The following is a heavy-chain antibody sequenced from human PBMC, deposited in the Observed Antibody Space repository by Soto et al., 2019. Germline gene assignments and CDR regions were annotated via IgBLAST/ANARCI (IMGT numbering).Heavy chain of an antibody. CDR1: GYTFTNYA. D-gene: IGHD1-26*01. CDR2: INAGNGNT. V-gene: IGHV1-3*01. J-gene: IGHJ3*02. CDR3: ARGGATDDALDI. Sequence: QVQLVQSGAEVKKPGASVKVSCKACGYTFTNYAMHWVRQAPGQRLEWMGWINAGNGNTEYSQKFQVRVTITRDTSASTAYMELSSLRSEDTAVYYCARGGATDDALDIWGQGTMVTVSS.